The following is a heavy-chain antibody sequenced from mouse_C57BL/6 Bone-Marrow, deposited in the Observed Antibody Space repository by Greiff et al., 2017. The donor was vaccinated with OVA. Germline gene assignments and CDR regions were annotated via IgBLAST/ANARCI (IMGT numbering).Heavy chain of an antibody. Sequence: QVQLQQPGAELVKPGASVKLSCKASGYTFTSYWMHWVKQRPGQGLEWIGMIHPNSGSTNYNEKFKSKATLTVDKSSRPAYMRLSSLTSEDSAVYYWARRVLRESYFDVWGTGTTVTVTS. V-gene: IGHV1-64*01. CDR1: GYTFTSYW. J-gene: IGHJ1*03. CDR3: ARRVLRESYFDV. D-gene: IGHD2-14*01. CDR2: IHPNSGST.